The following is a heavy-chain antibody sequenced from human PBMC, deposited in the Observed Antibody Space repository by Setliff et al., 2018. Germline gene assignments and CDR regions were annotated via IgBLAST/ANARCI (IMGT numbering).Heavy chain of an antibody. CDR3: ARDLGYDFWSGYDYYFDY. D-gene: IGHD3-3*01. CDR2: VSGSGGTA. V-gene: IGHV3-23*01. CDR1: GFTFSNYA. J-gene: IGHJ4*02. Sequence: PGGSLRLSCAASGFTFSNYAMSWVRQAPGKGLEWISAVSGSGGTAYYADFVKGRFTISRDNSKNTLYLQVDSLRAEDAAVYYWARDLGYDFWSGYDYYFDYWGQGTLVTVSS.